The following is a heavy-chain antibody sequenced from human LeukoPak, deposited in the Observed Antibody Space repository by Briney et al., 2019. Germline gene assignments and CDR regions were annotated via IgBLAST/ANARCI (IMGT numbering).Heavy chain of an antibody. D-gene: IGHD6-6*01. V-gene: IGHV3-74*01. CDR1: GFTFSSCG. CDR3: ARDEYSSSHADY. J-gene: IGHJ4*02. Sequence: GGSLRLSCAASGFTFSSCGMHWVRQAPGKGLVWVSRINSDGSSTSYADSVKGRFTISRDNAKNTLYLQMNSLRAEDTAVHYCARDEYSSSHADYWGQGTLVTVSS. CDR2: INSDGSST.